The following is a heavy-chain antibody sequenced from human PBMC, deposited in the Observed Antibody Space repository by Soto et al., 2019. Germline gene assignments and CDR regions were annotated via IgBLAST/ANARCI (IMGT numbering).Heavy chain of an antibody. D-gene: IGHD4-17*01. Sequence: QVQLVQSGAEVKKPGASVKVSCKASGYTFTSYAMHWVRQAPGQRLEWMGWINAGNGNTKYSQRCQGRVTITRDTSASTAYMELSSLRSEDTAVYYCARDLSTVPKGWFDPWGQGTLVTVSS. CDR1: GYTFTSYA. V-gene: IGHV1-3*01. J-gene: IGHJ5*02. CDR3: ARDLSTVPKGWFDP. CDR2: INAGNGNT.